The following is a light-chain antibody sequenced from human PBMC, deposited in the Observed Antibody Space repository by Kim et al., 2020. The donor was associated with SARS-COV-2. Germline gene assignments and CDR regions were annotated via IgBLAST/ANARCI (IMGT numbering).Light chain of an antibody. Sequence: DIVMTQSPDSLAVSLGEMATINCNSIQNVLYSSNRKNYLTWYQQRPGQPPKLLIDCASTRDSGVPDRFSGSGSGTDFTLPISSLQAEDGAVYSCQQYYTTPYTVGQGTKLEI. CDR2: CAS. CDR3: QQYYTTPYT. J-gene: IGKJ2*01. V-gene: IGKV4-1*01. CDR1: QNVLYSSNRKNY.